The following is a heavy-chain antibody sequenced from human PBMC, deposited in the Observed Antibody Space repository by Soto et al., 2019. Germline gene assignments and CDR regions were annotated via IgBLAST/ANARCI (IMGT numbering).Heavy chain of an antibody. CDR3: ARDLSGETTPYFDL. Sequence: GGSLRLSCAASGFAFNSYWMHWVRQNPGKGPVWVSRIYNDGSRTAYADSVKGRFTISRVNAKNTLYLQMSSLTVEDTAVYYCARDLSGETTPYFDLWGQGALVTVSS. V-gene: IGHV3-74*01. CDR2: IYNDGSRT. D-gene: IGHD1-1*01. CDR1: GFAFNSYW. J-gene: IGHJ4*02.